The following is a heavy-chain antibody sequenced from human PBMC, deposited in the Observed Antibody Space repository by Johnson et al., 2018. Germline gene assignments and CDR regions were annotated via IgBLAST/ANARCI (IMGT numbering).Heavy chain of an antibody. J-gene: IGHJ4*02. V-gene: IGHV3-15*07. CDR2: ISSAGGTP. Sequence: QLLEAGGGLVKPGGSLRLSCEASGFSFSDAWMGWVRQAPGKGLEWVGHISSAGGTPDYAGAVRGRFTVSRDDSKHTLYLKMKSLKNEDTAGYYCTITGVTTVSFDFGGQGTLVTASS. CDR1: GFSFSDAW. D-gene: IGHD4-17*01. CDR3: TITGVTTVSFDF.